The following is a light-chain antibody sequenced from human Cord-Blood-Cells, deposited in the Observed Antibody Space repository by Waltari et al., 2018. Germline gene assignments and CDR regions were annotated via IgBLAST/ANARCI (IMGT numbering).Light chain of an antibody. Sequence: DIQMTQSPYSLSASVGDRVTITCRASQSISSYLNWYQQKPGKAPKLLIYAASSLQSGVPSRFSGSGSGTDFTLTISSLQPEDFATYYCQPSYSTPYTFGQGTKLEIK. CDR3: QPSYSTPYT. J-gene: IGKJ2*01. CDR1: QSISSY. CDR2: AAS. V-gene: IGKV1-39*01.